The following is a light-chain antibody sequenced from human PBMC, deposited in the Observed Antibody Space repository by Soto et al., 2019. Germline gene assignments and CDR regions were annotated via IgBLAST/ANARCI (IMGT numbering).Light chain of an antibody. V-gene: IGKV3D-15*01. CDR1: ENVGTN. J-gene: IGKJ4*01. CDR3: HQYNNWGLS. CDR2: GSS. Sequence: IVRTQSPATLSVSPGEGVTLSCRASENVGTNLAWYQQKPGQAPRLLIYGSSTRATGIPATFSGSGSGTEFTLTISSLQSEESAIDYCHQYNNWGLSFGGGTKVEIK.